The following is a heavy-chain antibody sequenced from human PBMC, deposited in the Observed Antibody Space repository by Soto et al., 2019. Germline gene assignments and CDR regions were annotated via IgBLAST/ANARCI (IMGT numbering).Heavy chain of an antibody. V-gene: IGHV3-30-3*01. D-gene: IGHD3-3*01. CDR1: GFTFSSCA. CDR3: ARDKRDLRFLEWSYYFDY. CDR2: ISYDGSNK. Sequence: PGGSLRLSCASSGFTFSSCAMQWVRKAPGKGLEWVAVISYDGSNKYYADSVKGRFTVSRDNSKNTLYLQVNSLRAEDTAVYYCARDKRDLRFLEWSYYFDYWGQGT. J-gene: IGHJ4*02.